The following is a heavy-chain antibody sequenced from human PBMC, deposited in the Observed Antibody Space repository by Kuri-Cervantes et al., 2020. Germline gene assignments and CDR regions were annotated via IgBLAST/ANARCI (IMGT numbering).Heavy chain of an antibody. CDR3: AKDLRGSWIQQLQGYYGMDV. Sequence: GESLKISCAASGFTFSSYWMSWVRQAPGKGLEWVANIQQDGNEKYYADSVKGRFTISRDNSKNALYPQMNSLRAEDTAVYYCAKDLRGSWIQQLQGYYGMDVWGQGTTVTVS. J-gene: IGHJ6*02. CDR2: IQQDGNEK. V-gene: IGHV3-7*01. CDR1: GFTFSSYW. D-gene: IGHD5-18*01.